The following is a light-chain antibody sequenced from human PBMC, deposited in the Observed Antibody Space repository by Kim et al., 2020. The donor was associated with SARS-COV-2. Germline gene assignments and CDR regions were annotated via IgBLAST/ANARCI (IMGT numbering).Light chain of an antibody. V-gene: IGKV1-5*03. CDR1: QSISSW. CDR3: QQYNSYPLT. Sequence: ASGGDSVTITCRASQSISSWLAWYQQKPGKAPKLLIYKASSLESGVPSRFSGSGSGTEFTLTISSLQPDDFATYYCQQYNSYPLTFGGGTKVDIK. J-gene: IGKJ4*01. CDR2: KAS.